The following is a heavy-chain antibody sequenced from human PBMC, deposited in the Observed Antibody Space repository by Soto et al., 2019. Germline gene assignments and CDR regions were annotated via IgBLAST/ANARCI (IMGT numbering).Heavy chain of an antibody. D-gene: IGHD6-6*01. CDR1: GYTFTSYG. CDR3: ARDVWLGDDEYSSSSVAFDI. V-gene: IGHV1-18*04. J-gene: IGHJ3*02. Sequence: ASVKVSCKASGYTFTSYGISWVRQAPGQGLEWMGWISAYNGNTNYAQKLQGRVTMTTDTSTSTAYMELRSLISDDTAVYYCARDVWLGDDEYSSSSVAFDIWGQGTMVTVSS. CDR2: ISAYNGNT.